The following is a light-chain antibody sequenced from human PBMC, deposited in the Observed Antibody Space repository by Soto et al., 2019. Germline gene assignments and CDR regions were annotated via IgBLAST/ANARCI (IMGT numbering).Light chain of an antibody. Sequence: DIQMTQSPSSLSASVGDRVTITCRPSQSLDNFLNWYQQKPGKAPNLRIYAASSLQSGVSSRFSGSGSGTDFTLTISSLQPEDSATYYCQQSYSLPYTFGQGTKVEIK. CDR2: AAS. J-gene: IGKJ2*01. V-gene: IGKV1-39*01. CDR3: QQSYSLPYT. CDR1: QSLDNF.